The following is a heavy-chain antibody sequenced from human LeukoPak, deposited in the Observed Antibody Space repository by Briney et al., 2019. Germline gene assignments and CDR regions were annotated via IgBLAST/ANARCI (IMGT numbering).Heavy chain of an antibody. J-gene: IGHJ4*02. Sequence: TSETLSLTCAVYGGSFSGYYWSWIRQPPGKGLEWIGEINHSGSTNYNPSLKSRVTISVDTSKNQFSLKLSSVTAADTVVYYCARGKIHDYVWGTSRLTFDYWGQGTLVTVSS. CDR1: GGSFSGYY. CDR2: INHSGST. D-gene: IGHD3-16*02. V-gene: IGHV4-34*01. CDR3: ARGKIHDYVWGTSRLTFDY.